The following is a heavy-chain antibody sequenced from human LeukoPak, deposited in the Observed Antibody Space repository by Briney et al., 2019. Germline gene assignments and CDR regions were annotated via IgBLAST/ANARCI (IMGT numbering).Heavy chain of an antibody. CDR1: GGTFSSYA. Sequence: ASVKVSCKASGGTFSSYAISWVRQAPGQGLEWMGRIIPTLGIANYAQKFQGRVTITADKSTSTAYMELSSLRSEDTAVYYCAELYCSGGSCLDYWGQGTLVTVSS. J-gene: IGHJ4*02. CDR2: IIPTLGIA. D-gene: IGHD2-15*01. V-gene: IGHV1-69*04. CDR3: AELYCSGGSCLDY.